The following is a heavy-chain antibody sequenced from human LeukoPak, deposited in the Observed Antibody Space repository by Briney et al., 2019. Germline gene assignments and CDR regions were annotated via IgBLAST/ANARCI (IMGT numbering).Heavy chain of an antibody. V-gene: IGHV3-23*01. CDR3: ASWRETRYFDY. CDR2: ISGSGGST. D-gene: IGHD5-24*01. J-gene: IGHJ4*02. CDR1: GFTFSGYA. Sequence: GGSLILSCAASGFTFSGYAMSWVRQAPGKGLEWVSAISGSGGSTYYADSVKGRFTISRDNSKNTLYLQMDSLRAEDTAVYYCASWRETRYFDYWGQGTLVTVSS.